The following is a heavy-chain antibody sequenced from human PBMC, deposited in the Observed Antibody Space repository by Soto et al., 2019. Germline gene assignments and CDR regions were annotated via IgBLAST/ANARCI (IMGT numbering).Heavy chain of an antibody. CDR1: GGTFSSYA. J-gene: IGHJ5*02. CDR2: IIPIFVTA. CDR3: ARDSLRGYYGSGSYFIS. Sequence: QVQLVQSGAEVKKPGSSVKVSCKASGGTFSSYAISWVRQAPGQGLEWMGGIIPIFVTANYAQKFQGRVTITADESTSTAYMELSSLRSEDTAVYYCARDSLRGYYGSGSYFISWGQGTLVTVSS. V-gene: IGHV1-69*01. D-gene: IGHD3-10*01.